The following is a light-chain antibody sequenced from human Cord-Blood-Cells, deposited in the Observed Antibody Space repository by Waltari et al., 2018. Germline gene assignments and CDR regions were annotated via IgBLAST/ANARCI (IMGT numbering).Light chain of an antibody. CDR1: QSISSY. Sequence: DIKMTQSPSPLSASVGDSVTITCRASQSISSYLNWYQQKPGKAPKLLIYAASSLQSGVPSRFSGIGSGTDFTLTISSLQPEDFSTYDCQQSYSTPYSFGQGTKLEIK. J-gene: IGKJ2*03. CDR3: QQSYSTPYS. V-gene: IGKV1-39*01. CDR2: AAS.